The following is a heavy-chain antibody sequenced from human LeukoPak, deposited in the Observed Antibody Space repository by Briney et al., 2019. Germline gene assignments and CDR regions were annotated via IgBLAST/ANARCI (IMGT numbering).Heavy chain of an antibody. D-gene: IGHD3-9*01. Sequence: SETLSLTCTVSGGSISSSSYYWGWIRQPPGKGLEWIGSIYYSGSTYYNPSLKSRVTISVDTSKNQFSLKLSSVTAADTAVYYCARFPILTGLGGPDYWGQGTLVTVSS. CDR1: GGSISSSSYY. J-gene: IGHJ4*02. CDR3: ARFPILTGLGGPDY. CDR2: IYYSGST. V-gene: IGHV4-39*01.